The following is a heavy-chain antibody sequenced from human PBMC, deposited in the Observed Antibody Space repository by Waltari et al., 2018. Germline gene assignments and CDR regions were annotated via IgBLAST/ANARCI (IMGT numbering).Heavy chain of an antibody. V-gene: IGHV3-53*01. CDR2: IYTGGST. D-gene: IGHD4-4*01. J-gene: IGHJ2*01. Sequence: EVQLVESGGGLIQPEGSLRLSCAASGLPVSSTFMIWLRQAPGKGLEWVSVIYTGGSTYYADSVKGRFTISRDNSKNTLYLQMNSLRAEDTAVYYCARIALQYQRYFDLWGRGTLVTVSS. CDR1: GLPVSSTF. CDR3: ARIALQYQRYFDL.